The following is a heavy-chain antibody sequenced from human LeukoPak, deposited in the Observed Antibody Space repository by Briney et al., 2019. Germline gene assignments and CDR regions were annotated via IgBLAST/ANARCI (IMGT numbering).Heavy chain of an antibody. CDR3: ASYLTSIPSGMDV. D-gene: IGHD2/OR15-2a*01. V-gene: IGHV3-74*01. J-gene: IGHJ6*02. CDR2: ISTDGSST. CDR1: GFTFSRYW. Sequence: GGSLRLSCAASGFTFSRYWMHWPRQAPGKGLVWVSRISTDGSSTSYADSVKGRFTISRDNGKNTLYLQMNSLRAEDTAVYYCASYLTSIPSGMDVWGQGTTVTVSS.